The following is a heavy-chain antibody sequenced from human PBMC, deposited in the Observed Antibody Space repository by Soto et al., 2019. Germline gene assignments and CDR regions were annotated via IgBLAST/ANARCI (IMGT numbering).Heavy chain of an antibody. CDR1: GGTFSSYT. CDR2: IIPILGIA. J-gene: IGHJ4*02. Sequence: QVQLVQSGAEVKKPGSSVKVSCKASGGTFSSYTISWVRQAPGQGLEWMGRIIPILGIANYAQKFQGRVTITADKSTSTAYMELSRLRSEDTAVYYCAPMLRQSNVDYWGQGTLVTVSS. CDR3: APMLRQSNVDY. D-gene: IGHD4-4*01. V-gene: IGHV1-69*02.